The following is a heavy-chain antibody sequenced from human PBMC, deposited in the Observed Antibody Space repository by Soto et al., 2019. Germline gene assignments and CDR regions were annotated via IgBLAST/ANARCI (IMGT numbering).Heavy chain of an antibody. Sequence: GGSLRLSCAASGFTFNNFGMHWVRQAPGKGLEWVAVITSDATDTLYLDSVKGRFTISRDNSKNTLFLQMNGLRSEDTAVYYCAKPHTGTYYGHWGQGTLVTVSS. D-gene: IGHD1-26*01. CDR1: GFTFNNFG. CDR3: AKPHTGTYYGH. CDR2: ITSDATDT. V-gene: IGHV3-30*18. J-gene: IGHJ4*02.